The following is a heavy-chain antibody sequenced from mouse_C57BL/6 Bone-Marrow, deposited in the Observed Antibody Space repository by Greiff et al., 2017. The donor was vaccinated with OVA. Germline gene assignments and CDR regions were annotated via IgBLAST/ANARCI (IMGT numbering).Heavy chain of an antibody. CDR3: ASLHWYFDV. CDR1: GYTFTDYY. CDR2: INPNNGGT. J-gene: IGHJ1*03. V-gene: IGHV1-26*01. Sequence: EVQLQQSGPELVKPGASVKISCKASGYTFTDYYMNWVKQSHGKSLEWIGDINPNNGGTSYNQKFKGKATLTVDKSSSTAYMELRSLTSEDSAVYYCASLHWYFDVWGTGTTVTVSS.